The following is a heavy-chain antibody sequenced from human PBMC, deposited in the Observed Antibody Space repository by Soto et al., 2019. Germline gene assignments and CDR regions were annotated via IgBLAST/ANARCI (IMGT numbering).Heavy chain of an antibody. CDR2: IYPDDSDS. D-gene: IGHD4-17*01. CDR3: VATYGDYLDY. J-gene: IGHJ4*02. CDR1: TTYW. Sequence: TTYWIGWVRQMPGKGLEWMAIIYPDDSDSRYSPSFQGQVTISADKSISTAYLQWSSLKASDTAIYYCVATYGDYLDYWGQGTLVTVSS. V-gene: IGHV5-51*01.